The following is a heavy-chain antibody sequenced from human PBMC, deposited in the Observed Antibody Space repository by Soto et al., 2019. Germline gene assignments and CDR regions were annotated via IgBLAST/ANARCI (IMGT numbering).Heavy chain of an antibody. D-gene: IGHD3-10*01. CDR2: IKQDGSEK. CDR1: GFTFSSYW. V-gene: IGHV3-7*01. Sequence: GGSLRLSCAASGFTFSSYWMSWVRQAPGKGLEWVANIKQDGSEKYYVDSVKGRFTISRDNAKNSLYLQMNSLRAEDAAVYYCERECGSGSYYTGYYYGMDVWGQGTTVTVSS. J-gene: IGHJ6*02. CDR3: ERECGSGSYYTGYYYGMDV.